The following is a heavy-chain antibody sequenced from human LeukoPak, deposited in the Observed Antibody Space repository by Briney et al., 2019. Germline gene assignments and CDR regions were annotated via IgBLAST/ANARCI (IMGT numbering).Heavy chain of an antibody. V-gene: IGHV4-39*01. J-gene: IGHJ4*02. D-gene: IGHD3-10*01. CDR1: GGSISISTYY. Sequence: SETLSLTCTVSGGSISISTYYWGWIRRPPGKGLEWIGSIYYSGSTYYNPSLKTRVTISVDTSKNQFSLKLSSVTAADTAVYYCARAGYYYGSGSYSFDYWGQGTLVTVSS. CDR2: IYYSGST. CDR3: ARAGYYYGSGSYSFDY.